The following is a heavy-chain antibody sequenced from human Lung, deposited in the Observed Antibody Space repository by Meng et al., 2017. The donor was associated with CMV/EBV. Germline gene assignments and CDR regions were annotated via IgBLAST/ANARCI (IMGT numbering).Heavy chain of an antibody. V-gene: IGHV4-39*07. J-gene: IGHJ4*02. CDR2: IHYTGST. Sequence: LSCTLSLGSISSGSYYWGWLRQPPGKGLEWIGSIHYTGSTNYNPSLKTRVSISEDTSKNEFSLTLTSVTAADTAVYYCARTQWHVGYFDNWGQGTLVTVSS. D-gene: IGHD6-19*01. CDR3: ARTQWHVGYFDN. CDR1: LGSISSGSYY.